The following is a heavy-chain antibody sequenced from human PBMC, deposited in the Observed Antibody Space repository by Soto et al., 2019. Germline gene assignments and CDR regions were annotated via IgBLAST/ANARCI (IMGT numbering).Heavy chain of an antibody. J-gene: IGHJ4*02. CDR1: GYTFTSYG. CDR3: ARGILMEEFDY. Sequence: ASVTVSCQASGYTFTSYGISWVRQAPGQGLEWMGWISAYNGNTNYAQKLQGRVTMTTDTSTSTAYMDLRSLRSDDTAVYYCARGILMEEFDYWGQGTLVTVSS. V-gene: IGHV1-18*01. CDR2: ISAYNGNT. D-gene: IGHD2-15*01.